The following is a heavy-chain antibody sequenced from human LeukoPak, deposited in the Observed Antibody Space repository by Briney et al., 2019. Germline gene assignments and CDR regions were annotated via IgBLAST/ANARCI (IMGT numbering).Heavy chain of an antibody. D-gene: IGHD6-13*01. CDR2: INHSGST. V-gene: IGHV4-34*01. J-gene: IGHJ6*03. CDR1: GGSFSGYY. CDR3: ARGRGSSWYAYYMDV. Sequence: SETLSLTCAVYGGSFSGYYWSWIRQPPGKGLEWIGEINHSGSTNYNPSLKSRVTISVDTSKNQFSLELSSVTAADTAVYYCARGRGSSWYAYYMDVWGKGTTVTVSS.